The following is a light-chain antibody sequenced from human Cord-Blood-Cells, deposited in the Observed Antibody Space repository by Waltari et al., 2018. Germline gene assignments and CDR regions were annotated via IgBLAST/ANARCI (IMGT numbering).Light chain of an antibody. Sequence: QSALTQTHSASGSPGQSVTTSCTGTRSDVGGYNYVSWYQQHTGKAPKLMIYEVSKRPSGVPDRFAGSKSGNTAARTVSGLQAEDEADYYCSSYAGSNNFVVFGGGTKLTVL. V-gene: IGLV2-8*01. CDR3: SSYAGSNNFVV. CDR1: RSDVGGYNY. CDR2: EVS. J-gene: IGLJ2*01.